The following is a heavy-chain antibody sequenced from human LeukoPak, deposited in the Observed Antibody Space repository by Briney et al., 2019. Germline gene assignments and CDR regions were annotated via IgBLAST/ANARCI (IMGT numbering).Heavy chain of an antibody. CDR1: RGSISGSIRSFY. CDR2: ISSSGST. CDR3: ARIPLGNSGAYYFDY. Sequence: SETLSLTCTVSRGSISGSIRSFYWSWLRQPPGKGLEWIGYISSSGSTNDNPSLRSRVTISVDASKNQFFLNLSSVSAADTAVYYCARIPLGNSGAYYFDYWGQGTLVTVSP. V-gene: IGHV4-4*09. D-gene: IGHD5-12*01. J-gene: IGHJ4*02.